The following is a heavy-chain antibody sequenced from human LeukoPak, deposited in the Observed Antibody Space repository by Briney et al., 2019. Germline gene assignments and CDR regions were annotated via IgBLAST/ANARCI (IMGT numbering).Heavy chain of an antibody. J-gene: IGHJ6*03. Sequence: SETLSLTCAVYGGSFSGYYWSWIRQPPGKGLEWIGEINHSGSTNYNPSLKSRVTISVDTSKNQFSLKLSSVTAADTAVYCCARVGEAAYTYYYYYMDVWGKGTTVTVSS. V-gene: IGHV4-34*01. D-gene: IGHD3-16*01. CDR2: INHSGST. CDR3: ARVGEAAYTYYYYYMDV. CDR1: GGSFSGYY.